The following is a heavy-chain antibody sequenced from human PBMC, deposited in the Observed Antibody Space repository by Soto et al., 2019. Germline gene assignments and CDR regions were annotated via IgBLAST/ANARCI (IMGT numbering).Heavy chain of an antibody. CDR3: AREGYYYGSGSYKYNWFDP. D-gene: IGHD3-10*01. V-gene: IGHV4-59*01. Sequence: PSETLSLTCTVSGGSISSYYWSWIRQPPGKGLEWIGYIYYSGSTNYNPSLKSRVTISVDTSKNQFSLKLSSVTAADTAVYYCAREGYYYGSGSYKYNWFDPWGQGTLVTVSS. CDR2: IYYSGST. J-gene: IGHJ5*02. CDR1: GGSISSYY.